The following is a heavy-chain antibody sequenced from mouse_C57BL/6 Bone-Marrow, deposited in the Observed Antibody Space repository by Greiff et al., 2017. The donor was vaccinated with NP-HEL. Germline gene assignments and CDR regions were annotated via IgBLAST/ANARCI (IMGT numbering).Heavy chain of an antibody. CDR1: GYAFSSYW. J-gene: IGHJ2*01. CDR2: IYPGDGDT. CDR3: ARSPTGTYFDY. D-gene: IGHD4-1*01. Sequence: VQLQQSGAELVKPGASVKISCKASGYAFSSYWMNWVKQRPGKGLEWIGQIYPGDGDTNYNGKFKGKATLTADKSSSTAYMQLSSLTSEDSAVYGSARSPTGTYFDYWGQGTTLTVSS. V-gene: IGHV1-80*01.